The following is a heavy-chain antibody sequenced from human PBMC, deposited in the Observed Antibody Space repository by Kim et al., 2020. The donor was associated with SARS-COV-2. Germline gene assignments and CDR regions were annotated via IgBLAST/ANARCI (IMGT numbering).Heavy chain of an antibody. CDR1: GGSISSSSYY. CDR2: IYYSGST. V-gene: IGHV4-39*01. D-gene: IGHD3-3*01. J-gene: IGHJ6*02. CDR3: ARPSSKTYYDFWSGYYTDPPYYYYGMDV. Sequence: SETLSLTCTVSGGSISSSSYYWGWIRQPPGKGLEWIGSIYYSGSTYYNPSLKSRVTISVDTSKNQFSLKLSSVTAADTAVYYCARPSSKTYYDFWSGYYTDPPYYYYGMDVWGQGTTVTVSS.